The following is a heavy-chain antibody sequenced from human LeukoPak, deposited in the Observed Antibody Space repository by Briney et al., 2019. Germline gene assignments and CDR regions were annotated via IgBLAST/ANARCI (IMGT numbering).Heavy chain of an antibody. D-gene: IGHD6-19*01. V-gene: IGHV4-61*02. J-gene: IGHJ5*02. CDR2: ISSTGRT. CDR3: AKGAGPPWFDP. Sequence: SETLSLTCTVSGGSISSDTYFWIWIRQPAGKGREWIGRISSTGRTDYNPSLTSRVTISVDTSKNQFSMKLSSVTAADKAVYYCAKGAGPPWFDPWGQGTLVTVSS. CDR1: GGSISSDTYF.